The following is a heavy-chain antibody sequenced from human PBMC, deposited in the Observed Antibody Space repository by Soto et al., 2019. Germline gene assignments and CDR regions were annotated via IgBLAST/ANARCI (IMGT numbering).Heavy chain of an antibody. V-gene: IGHV1-18*01. Sequence: ASVKVSCKASGYTFTSYGISWVRQAPGQGLEWMGWISAYNGNTNYAQKLQGRVTMTTDTSTSTAYMELRSLRSDDTAVYYCARDGGGIVVVPAAMMNWFDPWGQGTLVTVSS. CDR1: GYTFTSYG. CDR3: ARDGGGIVVVPAAMMNWFDP. J-gene: IGHJ5*02. D-gene: IGHD2-2*01. CDR2: ISAYNGNT.